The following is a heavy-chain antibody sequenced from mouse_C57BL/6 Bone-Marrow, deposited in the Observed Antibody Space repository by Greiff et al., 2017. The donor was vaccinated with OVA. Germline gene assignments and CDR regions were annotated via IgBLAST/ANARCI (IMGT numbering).Heavy chain of an antibody. V-gene: IGHV1-19*01. J-gene: IGHJ2*01. CDR2: INPYNGGT. CDR1: GYTFTDYY. D-gene: IGHD1-1*01. CDR3: ARKDYGSSYFDY. Sequence: EVKLMESGPVLVKPGASVKMSCKASGYTFTDYYMNWVKQSHGKSLEWIGVINPYNGGTSYNQKFKGKATLTVDKSSSTAYMELNSLTSEDSAVYYCARKDYGSSYFDYWGQGTTLTVSS.